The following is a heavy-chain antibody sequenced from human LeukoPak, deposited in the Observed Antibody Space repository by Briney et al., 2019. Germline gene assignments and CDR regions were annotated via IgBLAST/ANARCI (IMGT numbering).Heavy chain of an antibody. Sequence: SSETLSLTCAVSGGSISSGGYSWRWIRQPPGKGLEWIGYIYYSGSTYYNPSLKSRVTISLDTSKNQFSLKLSSVTAADTAVYYCARDHRDPYYYGSGSYFDYWGQGTLVTVSS. CDR2: IYYSGST. CDR1: GGSISSGGYS. V-gene: IGHV4-30-4*07. D-gene: IGHD3-10*01. J-gene: IGHJ4*02. CDR3: ARDHRDPYYYGSGSYFDY.